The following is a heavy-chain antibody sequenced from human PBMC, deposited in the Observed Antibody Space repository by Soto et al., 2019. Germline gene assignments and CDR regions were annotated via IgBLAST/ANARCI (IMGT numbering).Heavy chain of an antibody. D-gene: IGHD2-21*02. V-gene: IGHV4-39*01. CDR1: GDSINNRSYY. J-gene: IGHJ4*02. Sequence: SETLSLTCTVTGDSINNRSYYWGWIRQPPGKGLEWIGSIYYSGSTYNNPSLKSRVSMSVDTSKNQFSLKLRSVPAADTALYYCARQRTSVVTQAYFDSWGQGSLVTVSS. CDR3: ARQRTSVVTQAYFDS. CDR2: IYYSGST.